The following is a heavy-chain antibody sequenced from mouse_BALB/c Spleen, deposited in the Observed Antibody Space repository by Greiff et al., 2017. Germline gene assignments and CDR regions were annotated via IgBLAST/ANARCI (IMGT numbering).Heavy chain of an antibody. CDR3: ARGGRNPLYFDY. Sequence: VQLQQSGAELAKPGASVKMSCKASGYTFTSYWMHWVKQRPGQGLEWIGYINPSTGYTEYNQKFKDKATLTADKSSSTAYMQLSSLTSEDSAVYYCARGGRNPLYFDYWGQGTTLTVSS. CDR1: GYTFTSYW. V-gene: IGHV1-7*01. CDR2: INPSTGYT. J-gene: IGHJ2*01.